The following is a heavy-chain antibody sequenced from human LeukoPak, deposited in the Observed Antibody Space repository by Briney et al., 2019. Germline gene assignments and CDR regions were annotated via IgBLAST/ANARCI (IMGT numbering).Heavy chain of an antibody. D-gene: IGHD3-10*01. CDR1: GFTFSSYA. V-gene: IGHV3-30*04. Sequence: GGSLRLSCAASGFTFSSYAMHWVRQAPGKGLGWVAVISYDGSNKYYADSVKGRFTTSRDNSKNTVYLQMNSLRAEDTAVYYCARGHYGSGELFPGDAFDIWGQGTMVTVSS. J-gene: IGHJ3*02. CDR3: ARGHYGSGELFPGDAFDI. CDR2: ISYDGSNK.